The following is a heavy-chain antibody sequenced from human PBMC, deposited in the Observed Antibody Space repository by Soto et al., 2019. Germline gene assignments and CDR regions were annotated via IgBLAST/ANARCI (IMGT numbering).Heavy chain of an antibody. Sequence: PGGSLRLSCAASGFTVSGNYMSWVRQAPGKGLEWVSVLYSSGTTYYADSVKGRFTVSRDNSKNTLYLQMNSLRVDDTAVYYCARDFTHGGIFYWYFDLWGRGTLVTVSS. J-gene: IGHJ2*01. CDR1: GFTVSGNY. V-gene: IGHV3-66*01. D-gene: IGHD1-26*01. CDR2: LYSSGTT. CDR3: ARDFTHGGIFYWYFDL.